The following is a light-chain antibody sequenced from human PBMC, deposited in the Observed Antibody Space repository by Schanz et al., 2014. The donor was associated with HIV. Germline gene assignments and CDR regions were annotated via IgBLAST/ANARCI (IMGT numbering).Light chain of an antibody. CDR3: QSYDNRLSVVV. J-gene: IGLJ2*01. Sequence: QSVLTQPPSASGSPGQSVTISCTGTSSDVGGYKYVSWYQQHPGKAPKLMISEVSKRPSGVPDRFSGSKSGTSASLAITGLQAEDEADYYCQSYDNRLSVVVFGGGTKLTVL. V-gene: IGLV2-8*01. CDR2: EVS. CDR1: SSDVGGYKY.